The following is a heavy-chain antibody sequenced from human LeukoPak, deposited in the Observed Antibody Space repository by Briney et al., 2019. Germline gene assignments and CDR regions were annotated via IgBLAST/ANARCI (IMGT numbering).Heavy chain of an antibody. CDR1: GGSLSGFY. D-gene: IGHD3-10*01. Sequence: SETLSLTCAVSGGSLSGFYWSWIRQPPGKGLEWIGDINHSGSTNYNPSLKSRVTISVDTSKKQFSLKLSSVTAADTAVYYCARRYYYNLGSFPFDFWGQGTLVTVSS. J-gene: IGHJ4*02. V-gene: IGHV4-34*01. CDR2: INHSGST. CDR3: ARRYYYNLGSFPFDF.